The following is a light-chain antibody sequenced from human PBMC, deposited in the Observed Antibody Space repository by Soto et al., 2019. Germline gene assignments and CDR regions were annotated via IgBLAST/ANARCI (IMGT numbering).Light chain of an antibody. Sequence: DIQLTQSPSFLSASVGDRVTITCRASQGISSSLAWYQQKPGKAPKLLIYDASTLQSGVPSRFSGSGSGTEFTLTISSLQPEDFATYYCQQYDTYWTFGQGTKVDIK. CDR1: QGISSS. V-gene: IGKV1-9*01. J-gene: IGKJ1*01. CDR2: DAS. CDR3: QQYDTYWT.